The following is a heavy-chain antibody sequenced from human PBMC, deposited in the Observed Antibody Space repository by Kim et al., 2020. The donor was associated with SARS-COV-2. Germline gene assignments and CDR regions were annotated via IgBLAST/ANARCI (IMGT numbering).Heavy chain of an antibody. CDR2: IYSGGST. Sequence: GGSLRLSCAASGFTVSSNYMSWVRQAPGKGLEWVSVIYSGGSTYYADSVKGRFTISRHNSKNTLYLQMNSLRAEDTAVYYCARVDVGYCSGGSCYENWFDPWGQGTLVTVSS. CDR3: ARVDVGYCSGGSCYENWFDP. V-gene: IGHV3-53*04. D-gene: IGHD2-15*01. J-gene: IGHJ5*02. CDR1: GFTVSSNY.